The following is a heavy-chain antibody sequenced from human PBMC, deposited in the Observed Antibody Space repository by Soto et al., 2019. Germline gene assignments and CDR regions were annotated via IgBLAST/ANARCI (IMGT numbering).Heavy chain of an antibody. J-gene: IGHJ4*02. CDR2: ISGSGGSI. CDR3: ARKRQASWDDY. D-gene: IGHD1-26*01. CDR1: GFTFSSYA. Sequence: GGSLRLSCAASGFTFSSYAMSWVRQAPGKGLEWVSAISGSGGSIYYADSVKGRFTISRDNSKNTLYLQMNSLRAEDTAVYYCARKRQASWDDYWGQGTLVTVSS. V-gene: IGHV3-23*01.